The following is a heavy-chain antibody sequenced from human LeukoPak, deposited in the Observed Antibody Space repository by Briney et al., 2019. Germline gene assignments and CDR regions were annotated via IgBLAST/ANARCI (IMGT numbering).Heavy chain of an antibody. CDR1: GGSISSYY. CDR3: AKRSYGSGSHDY. D-gene: IGHD3-10*01. Sequence: PETLSLTCTVSGGSISSYYWSWIRQPPGKGLEWIGYIYYSGSTNYNPSLKSRVTISVDTSKNQFSLKLSSVTAADTAVYYCAKRSYGSGSHDYWGQGTLVTVSS. J-gene: IGHJ4*02. CDR2: IYYSGST. V-gene: IGHV4-59*01.